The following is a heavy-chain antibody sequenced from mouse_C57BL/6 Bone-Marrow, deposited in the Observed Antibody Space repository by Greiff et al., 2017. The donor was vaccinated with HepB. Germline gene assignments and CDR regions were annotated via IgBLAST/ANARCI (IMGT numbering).Heavy chain of an antibody. CDR2: IDPENGDT. CDR1: GFNIKDDY. V-gene: IGHV14-4*01. D-gene: IGHD1-1*01. CDR3: TTHGSSYGWFAY. J-gene: IGHJ3*01. Sequence: EVKLMESGAELVRPGASVKLSCTASGFNIKDDYMHWVKQRPEQGLEWIGWIDPENGDTEYASKFQGKATITADTSSNTAYLQLSSLTSEDTAVYYCTTHGSSYGWFAYWGQGTLVTVSA.